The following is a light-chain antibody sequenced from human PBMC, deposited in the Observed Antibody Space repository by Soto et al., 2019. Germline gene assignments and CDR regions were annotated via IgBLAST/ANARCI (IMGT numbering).Light chain of an antibody. CDR2: GAS. CDR3: QQYGRSPLT. CDR1: QSVSSSY. J-gene: IGKJ4*01. Sequence: EIVLTQSPGTLSLSPGERATLSCRASQSVSSSYLAWYQQKPGQAPRLLIYGASSRAPGIPDRFSGSGSGTDFTLTISRLEPIDFAVYYCQQYGRSPLTFGGGTKVEIK. V-gene: IGKV3-20*01.